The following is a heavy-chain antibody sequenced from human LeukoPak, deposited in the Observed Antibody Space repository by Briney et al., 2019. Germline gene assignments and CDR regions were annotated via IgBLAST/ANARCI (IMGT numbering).Heavy chain of an antibody. Sequence: SETLSLTCAVYGGSFSGYYWSWIRQPPGKGLEWIGEINHSGSTNYNPSLESRVTISVDTSKNQFSLKLSSVTAADTAVYYCARAQRLSGSPEGGWFDPWGQGTLVTVSS. J-gene: IGHJ5*02. V-gene: IGHV4-34*01. D-gene: IGHD1-26*01. CDR2: INHSGST. CDR1: GGSFSGYY. CDR3: ARAQRLSGSPEGGWFDP.